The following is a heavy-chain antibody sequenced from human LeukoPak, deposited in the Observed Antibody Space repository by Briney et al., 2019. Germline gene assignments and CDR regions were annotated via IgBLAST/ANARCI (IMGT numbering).Heavy chain of an antibody. CDR3: ARDQVVVVPAAMEHMDV. D-gene: IGHD2-2*01. Sequence: SGTLSLTCTVSGGSISSGTYYWGWIRQPAGKGLEWIGHVYTSGSTQYNPSLKSRVTISVDTSKNQFSLRLSSVTAADTAVYYCARDQVVVVPAAMEHMDVWGKGTTVTVSS. CDR1: GGSISSGTYY. V-gene: IGHV4-61*09. J-gene: IGHJ6*03. CDR2: VYTSGST.